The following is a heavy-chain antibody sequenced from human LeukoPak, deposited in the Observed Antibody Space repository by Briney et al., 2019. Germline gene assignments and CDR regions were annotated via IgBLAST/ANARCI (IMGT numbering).Heavy chain of an antibody. CDR3: TRRFDY. J-gene: IGHJ4*02. V-gene: IGHV3-7*01. CDR2: IKPDGSQK. Sequence: PGGPLRLSCVASGFTFNNYWMDWVRQAPGKGLEWVASIKPDGSQKDYVDSVMGRFTISKDNAKNSLYLQMNSLRTEDTAVYYCTRRFDYWGQGTLVTVSS. CDR1: GFTFNNYW.